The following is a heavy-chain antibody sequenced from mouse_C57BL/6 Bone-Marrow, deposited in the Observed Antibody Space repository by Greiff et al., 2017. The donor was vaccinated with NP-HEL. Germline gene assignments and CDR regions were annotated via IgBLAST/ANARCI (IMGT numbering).Heavy chain of an antibody. V-gene: IGHV5-6*01. J-gene: IGHJ3*01. Sequence: EVHLVESGGDLVKPGGSLKLSCAASGFTFSSYGMSWVRQTPDKRLEWVATISSGGGYTYYPDSVKGRFTISRDNAKNTLYMQMSSLKSEDTAMFYCARSYDDDVSWVAYWGQGTLVTVSA. CDR1: GFTFSSYG. D-gene: IGHD2-4*01. CDR3: ARSYDDDVSWVAY. CDR2: ISSGGGYT.